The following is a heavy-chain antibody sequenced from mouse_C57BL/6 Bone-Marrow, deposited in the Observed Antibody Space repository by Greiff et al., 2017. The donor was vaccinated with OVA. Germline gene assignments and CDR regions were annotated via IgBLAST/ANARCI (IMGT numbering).Heavy chain of an antibody. CDR2: ISDGGRYT. Sequence: EVQVVESGGGLVKPGGSLKLSCAASGFTFSSYAMSWVRQTPEKRLEWVATISDGGRYTYYPDNVKGRFTISRDNAKNNLYLQMSHLKSEDTAMYYCARDGDYYAMDYWGQGTSVTVSS. CDR3: ARDGDYYAMDY. CDR1: GFTFSSYA. V-gene: IGHV5-4*01. J-gene: IGHJ4*01. D-gene: IGHD3-3*01.